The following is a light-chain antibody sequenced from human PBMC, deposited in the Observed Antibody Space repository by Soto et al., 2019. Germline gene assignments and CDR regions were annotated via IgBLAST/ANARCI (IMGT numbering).Light chain of an antibody. CDR1: SSDVGNYNY. CDR2: EVN. J-gene: IGLJ2*01. Sequence: QSALTQPASVSGFPGQSITISCTGTSSDVGNYNYVSWYQQHPGKAPRLMIYEVNNRPSGVSGRFSGSKSGNTASLSISGLQYEDEADYYCNSYTSSSTVVFGGGTKLTVL. CDR3: NSYTSSSTVV. V-gene: IGLV2-14*01.